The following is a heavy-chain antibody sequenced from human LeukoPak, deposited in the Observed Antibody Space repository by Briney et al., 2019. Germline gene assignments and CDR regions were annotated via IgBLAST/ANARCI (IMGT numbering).Heavy chain of an antibody. D-gene: IGHD2-15*01. Sequence: PGGSLRLSCPASGFTFSNYWMHWVRQAPGKGLVWVSRINGDGSGAIYADSVKGRFTISRDNAKNTLYLQMNSLRVEDTAVYYCARDGSLPDYWGQGTLVTVSS. CDR2: INGDGSGA. CDR1: GFTFSNYW. CDR3: ARDGSLPDY. V-gene: IGHV3-74*01. J-gene: IGHJ4*02.